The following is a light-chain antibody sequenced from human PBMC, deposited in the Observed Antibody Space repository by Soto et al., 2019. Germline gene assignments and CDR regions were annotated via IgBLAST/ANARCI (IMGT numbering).Light chain of an antibody. CDR3: SSYAGSNNPSIV. V-gene: IGLV2-8*01. CDR1: SSDVGGYNY. Sequence: QSALTQPPSASGSPGQSVTISCTGTSSDVGGYNYVSWYQQHPGKAPKLMIYEVSKRPSGVPDRFSGSKSGNTASLTVSGLQAEDEADYYCSSYAGSNNPSIVFGGGTKDTVL. J-gene: IGLJ2*01. CDR2: EVS.